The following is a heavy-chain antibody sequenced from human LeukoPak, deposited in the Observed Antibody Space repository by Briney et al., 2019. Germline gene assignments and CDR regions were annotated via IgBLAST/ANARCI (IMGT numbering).Heavy chain of an antibody. J-gene: IGHJ4*02. CDR2: ISPGGGTT. CDR1: GFAFGSEA. Sequence: GGSLRLSCAVSGFAFGSEAMSWVRQSPARGLEWVASISPGGGTTYYADSVRGRFTISRDNSKNTLYLQMHSLRVEDTAVYFCARDPGAFPYFFDNWGQGTLVTVSS. V-gene: IGHV3-23*01. CDR3: ARDPGAFPYFFDN. D-gene: IGHD4/OR15-4a*01.